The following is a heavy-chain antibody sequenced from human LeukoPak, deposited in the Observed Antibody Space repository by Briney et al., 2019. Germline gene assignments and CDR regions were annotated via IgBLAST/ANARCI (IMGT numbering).Heavy chain of an antibody. D-gene: IGHD2-15*01. CDR1: GGTFSSYA. Sequence: SVKVSFKASGGTFSSYAISWVRQAPGQGLEWMGGIIPIFGTANYAQKFQGRVTITADKSTSTAYMELSSLRSEDTAVYYCASKYCSGGSCSNWGPFFDYWGQGTLVTVSS. CDR2: IIPIFGTA. CDR3: ASKYCSGGSCSNWGPFFDY. V-gene: IGHV1-69*06. J-gene: IGHJ4*02.